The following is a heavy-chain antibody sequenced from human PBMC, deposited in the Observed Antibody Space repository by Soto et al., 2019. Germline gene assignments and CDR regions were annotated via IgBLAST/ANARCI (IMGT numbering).Heavy chain of an antibody. Sequence: GGSLRLSCAASGFPFSTTGMSWVRQAPGKGLEWVSTIGGSGETTYYADSVKGRFTISRDNSKNTLYLQMNSLRADDTALYYCAKNSGWFNTWGQGALVTVSS. J-gene: IGHJ5*02. V-gene: IGHV3-23*01. D-gene: IGHD3-10*01. CDR1: GFPFSTTG. CDR2: IGGSGETT. CDR3: AKNSGWFNT.